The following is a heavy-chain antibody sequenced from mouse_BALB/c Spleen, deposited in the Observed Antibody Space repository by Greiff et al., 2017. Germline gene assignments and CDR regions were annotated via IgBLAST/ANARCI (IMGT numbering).Heavy chain of an antibody. V-gene: IGHV5-6-3*01. CDR1: GFTFSSYG. CDR3: ARYGNYVYAMDY. D-gene: IGHD2-10*02. Sequence: EVQRVESGGGLVQPGGSLKLSCAASGFTFSSYGMSWVRQTPDKRLELVATINSNGGSTYYPDSVKGRFTISRDNAKNTLYLQMSSLKSEDTAMYYCARYGNYVYAMDYWGQGTSVTVSS. CDR2: INSNGGST. J-gene: IGHJ4*01.